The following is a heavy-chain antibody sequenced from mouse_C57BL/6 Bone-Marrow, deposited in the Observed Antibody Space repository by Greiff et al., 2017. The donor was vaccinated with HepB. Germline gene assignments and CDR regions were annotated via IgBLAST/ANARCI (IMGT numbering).Heavy chain of an antibody. CDR3: ARWLPYYDAMDY. V-gene: IGHV1-63*01. CDR2: IYPGGGYT. D-gene: IGHD2-2*01. Sequence: VKLMESGAELVRPGTSVKMSCKASGYTFTNYWIGWAKQRPGHGLEWIGDIYPGGGYTNYNEKFKGKATLTADKSSSPAYMQFSSLTSEDSASYYCARWLPYYDAMDYWGQGTSVTVSS. J-gene: IGHJ4*01. CDR1: GYTFTNYW.